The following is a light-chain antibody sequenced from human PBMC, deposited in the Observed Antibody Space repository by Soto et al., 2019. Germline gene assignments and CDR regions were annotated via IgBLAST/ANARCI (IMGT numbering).Light chain of an antibody. CDR1: HSISSW. CDR3: QQYNSFWT. J-gene: IGKJ1*01. V-gene: IGKV1-5*03. CDR2: KAS. Sequence: DVQMTQSPSTLSAAVGHRVTITCRASHSISSWLAWFQQKPGKAPKLLIYKASSLQSGVPSRFSGSRAGTEFTLTISSLQPDDFATYYCQQYNSFWTFGQGTKVDIK.